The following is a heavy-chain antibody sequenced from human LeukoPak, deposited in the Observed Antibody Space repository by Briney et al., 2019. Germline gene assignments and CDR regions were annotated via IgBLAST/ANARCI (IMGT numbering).Heavy chain of an antibody. J-gene: IGHJ3*02. CDR2: INPNSGNT. Sequence: ASVKVSCKASGYTFTGYYMHWVRQAPGQGLEWMGWINPNSGNTGYAQKFQGRVTITRNTSISTAYMELSSLRSEDTAVYYCARGPYYYDSSGYYAFDIWGQGTMVTVSS. V-gene: IGHV1-8*03. CDR3: ARGPYYYDSSGYYAFDI. D-gene: IGHD3-22*01. CDR1: GYTFTGYY.